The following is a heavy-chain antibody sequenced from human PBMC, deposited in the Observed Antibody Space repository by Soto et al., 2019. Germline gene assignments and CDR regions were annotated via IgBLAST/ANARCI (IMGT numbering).Heavy chain of an antibody. D-gene: IGHD6-13*01. CDR2: ISAYNGNT. V-gene: IGHV1-18*01. J-gene: IGHJ5*02. Sequence: ASVKVSCKASGYTFTSYGISWVRQAPGQGLEWMGWISAYNGNTNYAQKLQGRVTMTTDTSTSTAYMELRSLRSDDTAVYYCARRYSRSWDNWFDPWGQGTLVTVSS. CDR1: GYTFTSYG. CDR3: ARRYSRSWDNWFDP.